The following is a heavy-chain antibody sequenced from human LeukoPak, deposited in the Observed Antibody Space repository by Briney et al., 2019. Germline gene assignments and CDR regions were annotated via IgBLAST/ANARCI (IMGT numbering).Heavy chain of an antibody. CDR1: GGSLSGYY. Sequence: SETLSLTCAVYGGSLSGYYWSWIRQPPGKGLEWIGEINHSGSTNYNPSLKSRVTISVDTSKNQFSLQLSSVTAADTAMYYCARHDGGGYYFDYWGQGTLVTVSS. J-gene: IGHJ4*02. CDR2: INHSGST. V-gene: IGHV4-34*01. D-gene: IGHD2-15*01. CDR3: ARHDGGGYYFDY.